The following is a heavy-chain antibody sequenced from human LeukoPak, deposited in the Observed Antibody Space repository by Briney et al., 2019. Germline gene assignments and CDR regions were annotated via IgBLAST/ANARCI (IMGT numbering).Heavy chain of an antibody. J-gene: IGHJ3*02. CDR3: ARVRVGSSWYDAFDI. CDR2: IPYDGSNK. V-gene: IGHV3-30*19. Sequence: GGSLRLSCAASGFTFSSYGLHWVRQAPGKGLEWVAVIPYDGSNKYYADSVKGRFTISRDNSKNTLYLQMNSLRAEDTAVYYCARVRVGSSWYDAFDIWGQGTMVTVSS. D-gene: IGHD6-13*01. CDR1: GFTFSSYG.